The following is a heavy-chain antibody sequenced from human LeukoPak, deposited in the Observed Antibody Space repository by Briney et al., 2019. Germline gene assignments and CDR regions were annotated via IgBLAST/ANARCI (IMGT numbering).Heavy chain of an antibody. D-gene: IGHD3-16*02. J-gene: IGHJ4*02. CDR1: GFTFSSYS. CDR3: ACNVYWGSYRYTLDY. CDR2: ISSSSSYI. Sequence: GGSLRLSCAASGFTFSSYSMNWVRQAPGKGLEWVSSISSSSSYIYYADSVKVRFTISRDNARNSLYLQMNSLRAEDTAVYYCACNVYWGSYRYTLDYWGQGTLVTVSS. V-gene: IGHV3-21*01.